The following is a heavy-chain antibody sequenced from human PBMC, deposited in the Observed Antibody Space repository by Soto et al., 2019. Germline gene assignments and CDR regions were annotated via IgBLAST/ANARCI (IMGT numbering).Heavy chain of an antibody. CDR1: GFTFSSYG. J-gene: IGHJ4*02. Sequence: QVQLVESGGGVVQPGRSLRLSCAASGFTFSSYGMHWVRQAPGKGLEWVAVILYDGSNKHYVDSVKGRFTISRDNSKNTQYLQMNSLRAEDTAIYNCARAVEMATIRGGLDYWGQGTLVTVSS. CDR2: ILYDGSNK. CDR3: ARAVEMATIRGGLDY. D-gene: IGHD5-12*01. V-gene: IGHV3-30*03.